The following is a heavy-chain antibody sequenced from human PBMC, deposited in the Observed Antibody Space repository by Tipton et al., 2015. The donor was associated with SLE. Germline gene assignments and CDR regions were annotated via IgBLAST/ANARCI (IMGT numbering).Heavy chain of an antibody. CDR3: AVITGTYGDWYFDL. Sequence: TLSPTCTVSGGSISSGGYYWSWIRQHPGKGLEWIGYIYYSGSTYYNPSLKSRVTISVDTSKNQFSLKLSSVTAADTAVYYSAVITGTYGDWYFDLWGRGTLVTVSS. V-gene: IGHV4-31*03. CDR2: IYYSGST. D-gene: IGHD1-7*01. CDR1: GGSISSGGYY. J-gene: IGHJ2*01.